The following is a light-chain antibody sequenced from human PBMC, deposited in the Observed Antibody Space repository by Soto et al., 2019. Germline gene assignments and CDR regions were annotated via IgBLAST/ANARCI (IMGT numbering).Light chain of an antibody. CDR2: AND. V-gene: IGLV1-40*01. CDR1: SSNIGAGFD. CDR3: SSYAGSSNV. J-gene: IGLJ1*01. Sequence: QTVVTQPPSVSGAPGQRLTISCAGTSSNIGAGFDVHWYQQLPGTAPKLLIYANDDRPSGVPDRFSGSTSGTSASLAITGLQAEDAADYYCSSYAGSSNVFGTGTKLTVL.